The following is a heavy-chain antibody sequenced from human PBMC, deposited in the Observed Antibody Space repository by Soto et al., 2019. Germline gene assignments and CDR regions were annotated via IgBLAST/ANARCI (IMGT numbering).Heavy chain of an antibody. CDR2: ISAYNGNT. D-gene: IGHD3-16*02. J-gene: IGHJ5*02. V-gene: IGHV1-18*01. CDR1: GYTFTNFG. CDR3: ARGFPLWFDP. Sequence: GASVKVSCKTSGYTFTNFGLSWVRQAPGQGLEWMGWISAYNGNTNYAQNFQGRVTMTTDTSTSTAYMELRSLRSEDTAVYYCARGFPLWFDPWGQGTLVTVSS.